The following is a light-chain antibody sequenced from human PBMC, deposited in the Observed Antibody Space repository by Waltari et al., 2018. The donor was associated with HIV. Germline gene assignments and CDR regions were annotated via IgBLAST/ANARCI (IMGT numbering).Light chain of an antibody. Sequence: AIRMTQSPSSFSASTGDRVTISCRASQGVSSHLAWYQQKPGKAPKLLIYGASTLQSGVPSRFSGSGSGTNFTLTISCLQSEDFATYFCQQYYTYPWTFGQGTKVEIK. CDR3: QQYYTYPWT. CDR1: QGVSSH. J-gene: IGKJ1*01. CDR2: GAS. V-gene: IGKV1-8*01.